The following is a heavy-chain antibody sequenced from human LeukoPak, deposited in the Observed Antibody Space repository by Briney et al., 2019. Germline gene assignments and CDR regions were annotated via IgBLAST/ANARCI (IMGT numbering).Heavy chain of an antibody. CDR1: GYTVITYG. J-gene: IGHJ6*02. CDR3: ARVDCTNGVCYSPDYYFYGMDV. Sequence: AASVKVSCKASGYTVITYGISWVRQAPGQGLEWMGWISAYNGNTNYAQKFQGRVTMTTDTSTSTAFMELRSLRSDDTAVYYCARVDCTNGVCYSPDYYFYGMDVWGQGTTVTVSS. CDR2: ISAYNGNT. D-gene: IGHD2-8*01. V-gene: IGHV1-18*01.